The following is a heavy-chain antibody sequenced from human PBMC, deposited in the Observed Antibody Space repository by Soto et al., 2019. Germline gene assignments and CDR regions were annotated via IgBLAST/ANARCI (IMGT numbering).Heavy chain of an antibody. CDR1: GFTFSNYA. J-gene: IGHJ4*02. V-gene: IGHV3-30-3*01. Sequence: QVQLVESGGGVVQPGRSLRLSCAASGFTFSNYAMDWVPQAPSEGLEWVAVIAYDGSNKYYADSVKGRFTISRDNSKNTLYLQMDSLKPEDTAVYYCARAQGLYTYGNSADYWGQGTLVTVSS. CDR2: IAYDGSNK. CDR3: ARAQGLYTYGNSADY. D-gene: IGHD5-18*01.